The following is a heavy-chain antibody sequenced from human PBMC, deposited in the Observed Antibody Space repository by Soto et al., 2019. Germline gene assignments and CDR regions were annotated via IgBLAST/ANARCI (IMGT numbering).Heavy chain of an antibody. J-gene: IGHJ4*02. Sequence: SVKVSCKASGGTFSSYTISWVRQAPGQGLEWMGRIIPILGIANYAQKFQGRVTITADKSTSTAYMELSSLRSEDTAVYYCARGRYYDSSGYYQGPFFDYWGQGTLVTVSS. CDR3: ARGRYYDSSGYYQGPFFDY. CDR1: GGTFSSYT. V-gene: IGHV1-69*02. D-gene: IGHD3-22*01. CDR2: IIPILGIA.